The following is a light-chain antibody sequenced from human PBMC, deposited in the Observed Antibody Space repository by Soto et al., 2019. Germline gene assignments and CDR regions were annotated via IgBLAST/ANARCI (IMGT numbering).Light chain of an antibody. CDR2: WAS. Sequence: DFVVTQSPKSLAVTLGGRATINCKSSQSLLYTSNNKNYLAWYQQKPGQPPKLIIYWASTRESGVPDRFTGSGSGTDFTLTISNLQAEDAAVYYCQQYYTTHRTCRQVTKVDIK. J-gene: IGKJ1*01. CDR1: QSLLYTSNNKNY. V-gene: IGKV4-1*01. CDR3: QQYYTTHRT.